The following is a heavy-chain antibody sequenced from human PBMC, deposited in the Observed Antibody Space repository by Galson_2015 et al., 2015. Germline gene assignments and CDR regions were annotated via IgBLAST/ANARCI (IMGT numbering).Heavy chain of an antibody. V-gene: IGHV2-5*02. CDR1: GFSLSTSREG. Sequence: PALVKPTQTLTLTCTVSGFSLSTSREGVGWIRQPPGKALEWLAFIYWDGDPRYSPSLQSRLSITRDTFKNQVVLTMTNMDPVDTATYYCAHGNSAGSHRFDPWGQGTLVTVSS. CDR2: IYWDGDP. J-gene: IGHJ5*02. CDR3: AHGNSAGSHRFDP. D-gene: IGHD3-10*01.